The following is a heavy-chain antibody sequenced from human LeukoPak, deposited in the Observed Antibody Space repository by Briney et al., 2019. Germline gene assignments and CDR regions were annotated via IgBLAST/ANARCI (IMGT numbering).Heavy chain of an antibody. Sequence: ASVKVSCKASGYTFTAYYMHWMRQAPGQGLEWMGCINPNSGGTNYAQDFQGRVTLTRDTSISTAYMELSSLRSEDTAVYYCARDQGGGYSDYWGQGTLVTVSS. V-gene: IGHV1-2*02. CDR2: INPNSGGT. CDR1: GYTFTAYY. J-gene: IGHJ4*02. CDR3: ARDQGGGYSDY. D-gene: IGHD2-15*01.